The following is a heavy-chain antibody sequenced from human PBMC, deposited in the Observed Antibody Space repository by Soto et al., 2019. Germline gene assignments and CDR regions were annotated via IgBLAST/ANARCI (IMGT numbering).Heavy chain of an antibody. CDR3: AIRIAVAGPVIDY. V-gene: IGHV1-69*02. D-gene: IGHD6-19*01. Sequence: GASVKVSCKASGGTFSSYTISWVRQAPGQGLEWMGRIIPILGIANYAQKFQGRVTITADKSTSTAYMELSSLRSEDTAVYYCAIRIAVAGPVIDYWGQGTLVTVSS. J-gene: IGHJ4*02. CDR2: IIPILGIA. CDR1: GGTFSSYT.